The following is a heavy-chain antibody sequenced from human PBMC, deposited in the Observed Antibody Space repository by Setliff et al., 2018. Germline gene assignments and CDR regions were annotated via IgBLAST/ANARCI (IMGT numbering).Heavy chain of an antibody. D-gene: IGHD6-19*01. V-gene: IGHV3-23*01. Sequence: GGSLRLSCAASGFTFGTHSMSWVRQAPGKGLEWVSAICGDSASIYYGDSVKGRFTIARENSKNALYLQMNSRRAEDTAIYYCANHNPARWAVTGTPLDYWGQGTLVTVSS. CDR2: ICGDSASI. CDR3: ANHNPARWAVTGTPLDY. J-gene: IGHJ4*02. CDR1: GFTFGTHS.